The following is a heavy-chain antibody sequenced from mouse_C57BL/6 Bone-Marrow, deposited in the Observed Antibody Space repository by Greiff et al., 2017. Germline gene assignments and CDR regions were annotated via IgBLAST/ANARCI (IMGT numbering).Heavy chain of an antibody. J-gene: IGHJ3*01. D-gene: IGHD1-1*01. CDR3: ARRGYYGRFAY. CDR1: GYTFTDYY. V-gene: IGHV1-26*01. Sequence: EVKLQQSGPELVKPGASVKISCKASGYTFTDYYMNWVKQSHGKSLEWIGDINPNNGGTSYNQKFKGKATLTVDKSSSTAYMELRSLTSEDSAVYYCARRGYYGRFAYWGQGTLVTVSA. CDR2: INPNNGGT.